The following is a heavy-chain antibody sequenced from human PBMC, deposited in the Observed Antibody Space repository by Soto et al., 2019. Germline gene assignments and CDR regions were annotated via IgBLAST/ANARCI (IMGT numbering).Heavy chain of an antibody. CDR2: INNDGDLT. CDR3: TRDAAYYPDS. Sequence: EVQLVESGGGLVLPGRSLRLSCAASGFAFRNSRMHWVRQVPGKGLMWVSRINNDGDLTAYADSVKGRFIISRDNTNNTIYLQMNNLRAEDTAVYYCTRDAAYYPDSWGQGTLVTVSS. J-gene: IGHJ4*02. D-gene: IGHD2-21*01. CDR1: GFAFRNSR. V-gene: IGHV3-74*01.